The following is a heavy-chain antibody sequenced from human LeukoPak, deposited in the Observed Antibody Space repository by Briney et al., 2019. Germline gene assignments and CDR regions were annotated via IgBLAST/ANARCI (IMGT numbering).Heavy chain of an antibody. V-gene: IGHV3-7*01. CDR2: IKQDGSEK. CDR3: ARDRAPIWRNAFDI. Sequence: PGGSLRLSCAASGFTFSRYWMRWVRQAPGKGLEWVANIKQDGSEKYYVDSVKGRFTISRDNAKNSLYLQMNSLRAEDTAVYYCARDRAPIWRNAFDIWGQGTMVTVSS. J-gene: IGHJ3*02. CDR1: GFTFSRYW.